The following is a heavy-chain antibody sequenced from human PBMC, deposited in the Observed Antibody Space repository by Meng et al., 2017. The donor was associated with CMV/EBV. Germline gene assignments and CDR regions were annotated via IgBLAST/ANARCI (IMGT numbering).Heavy chain of an antibody. J-gene: IGHJ4*02. V-gene: IGHV3-30*18. CDR3: AKDLSTGGSLDY. Sequence: CAASGFSYSSYGMHWVRQAPGKGLEWVALISYDGSNKYYADSVKGRFTISRDNSKNTLYLQMSSLRAEDTAVYYCAKDLSTGGSLDYWGQGTLVTVSS. D-gene: IGHD3-16*01. CDR2: ISYDGSNK. CDR1: GFSYSSYG.